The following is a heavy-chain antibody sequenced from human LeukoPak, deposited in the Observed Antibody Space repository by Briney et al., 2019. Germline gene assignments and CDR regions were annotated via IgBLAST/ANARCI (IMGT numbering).Heavy chain of an antibody. V-gene: IGHV4-39*02. CDR3: ARVVSNGDRAAFDI. J-gene: IGHJ3*02. CDR1: GGSISSSSYY. D-gene: IGHD2-8*01. CDR2: IYYSGST. Sequence: PSETLSLTCTVSGGSISSSSYYWGWIRQPPGKGLEWIGSIYYSGSTYYNPSLKSRVTISVDTSKNHFSLRLSSVTAADTAVYYCARVVSNGDRAAFDIWGQGTMVTVSS.